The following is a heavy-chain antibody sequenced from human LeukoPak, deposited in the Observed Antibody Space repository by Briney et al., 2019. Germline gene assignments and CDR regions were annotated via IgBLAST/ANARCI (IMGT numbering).Heavy chain of an antibody. J-gene: IGHJ4*02. CDR3: ATVPRYDYVWGSYRFEY. Sequence: ASVKVSCKVSGYTLTELSMHWVRQAPRKGREWMGGFDPEDGETIYAQKFQGRVTMTEDTSTDTAYMELSSLRSEDTAVYYCATVPRYDYVWGSYRFEYWGQGTLVTVSS. CDR2: FDPEDGET. V-gene: IGHV1-24*01. D-gene: IGHD3-16*02. CDR1: GYTLTELS.